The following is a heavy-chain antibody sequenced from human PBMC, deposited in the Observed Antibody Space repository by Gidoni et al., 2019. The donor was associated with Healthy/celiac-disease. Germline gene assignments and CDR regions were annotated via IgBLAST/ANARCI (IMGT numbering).Heavy chain of an antibody. V-gene: IGHV5-10-1*03. Sequence: EVQLVQSGAEVKKPGESLRISCKGSGYSFTSYWLSWVRQMPGKGLEWMGRIDPSDSYTNYSPSFQGHVTISADKSISTAYLQWSSLKASDTAMYYCASLYYYDSSGYYPDDAFDIWGQGTMVTVSS. J-gene: IGHJ3*02. CDR1: GYSFTSYW. CDR3: ASLYYYDSSGYYPDDAFDI. CDR2: IDPSDSYT. D-gene: IGHD3-22*01.